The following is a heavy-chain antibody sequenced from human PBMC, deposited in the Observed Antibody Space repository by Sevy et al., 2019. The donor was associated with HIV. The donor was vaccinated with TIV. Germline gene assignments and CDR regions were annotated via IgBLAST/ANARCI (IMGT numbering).Heavy chain of an antibody. D-gene: IGHD3-3*01. CDR1: GFTFSSYA. CDR2: ISYDGSNK. J-gene: IGHJ4*02. Sequence: QLGGSLRLSCAASGFTFSSYAMHWVRQAPGKGLEWVAVISYDGSNKYYADSVKGRFTISRDNSKNTLYLQMNSLRAEDTAVYYCARDRPGLRFLEWLFYWGQGTLVTVSS. V-gene: IGHV3-30-3*01. CDR3: ARDRPGLRFLEWLFY.